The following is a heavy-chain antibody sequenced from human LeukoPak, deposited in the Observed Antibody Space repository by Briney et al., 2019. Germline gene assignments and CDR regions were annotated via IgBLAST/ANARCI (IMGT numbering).Heavy chain of an antibody. V-gene: IGHV1-69*13. CDR2: IIPIFGTA. CDR1: GGTFSSYA. Sequence: GASVKVSCKASGGTFSSYAISWVRQAPGQGLEWMGGIIPIFGTANHAQKFQGRVTITADESTSTAYMELSSLRSEDTAVYYCARIKYSSSWSDSHSLVYWGQGTLVTVSS. J-gene: IGHJ4*02. D-gene: IGHD6-13*01. CDR3: ARIKYSSSWSDSHSLVY.